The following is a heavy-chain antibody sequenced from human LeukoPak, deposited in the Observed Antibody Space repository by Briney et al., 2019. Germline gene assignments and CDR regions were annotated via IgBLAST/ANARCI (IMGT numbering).Heavy chain of an antibody. Sequence: GGSLRLSCAASGFTFSSYGMHWVRQAPGKGLEWVAFIRYDGSNKYYADSVRGRFTISRDNSKNTLYLQMNSLRAEDTAVYYCAKDNYITMIRGVPNWDIWGQGTMVTVSS. J-gene: IGHJ3*02. V-gene: IGHV3-30*02. D-gene: IGHD3-10*01. CDR1: GFTFSSYG. CDR3: AKDNYITMIRGVPNWDI. CDR2: IRYDGSNK.